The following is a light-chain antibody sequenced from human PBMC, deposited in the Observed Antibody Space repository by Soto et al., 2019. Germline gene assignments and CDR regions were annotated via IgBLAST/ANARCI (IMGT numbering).Light chain of an antibody. CDR1: QSVSSNY. J-gene: IGKJ1*01. Sequence: EIVLTQSPGTLSLSPGERATLSCRASQSVSSNYLAWYQQKSGQAPRHLIYGASSRATGIPDRFSGSGSGTDFTLTISSLEPEDFAVYYCQQYGGSPRTFGQGTKVEIK. V-gene: IGKV3-20*01. CDR3: QQYGGSPRT. CDR2: GAS.